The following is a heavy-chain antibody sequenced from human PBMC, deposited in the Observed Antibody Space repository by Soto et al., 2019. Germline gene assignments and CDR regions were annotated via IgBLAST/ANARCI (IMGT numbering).Heavy chain of an antibody. D-gene: IGHD3-9*01. CDR3: ARWFDYDILTGQDSDAFDI. CDR1: GFAFSTYG. V-gene: IGHV3-48*01. CDR2: ISSNRSNR. J-gene: IGHJ3*02. Sequence: PGGSLRLSCAASGFAFSTYGMNWVRQAPGKGLEWVSVISSNRSNRYYGDSVKGRFTISRDNAKNTLYLQMKSLRAEDTAVYYCARWFDYDILTGQDSDAFDIWGQGTMVTVSS.